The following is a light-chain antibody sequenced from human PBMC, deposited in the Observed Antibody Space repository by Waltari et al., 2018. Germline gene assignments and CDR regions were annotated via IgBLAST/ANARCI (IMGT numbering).Light chain of an antibody. V-gene: IGKV1-9*01. CDR3: QQLSSYPLT. J-gene: IGKJ3*01. CDR2: AAS. CDR1: QGISSY. Sequence: DIQLTQSPSFLSASVGDRVTITCRASQGISSYLAWYQQKPGKAPKLLIYAASTLQSGVPSRLIGSGSGTEFTLTISSLQPEDFATYYCQQLSSYPLTFGPGTKVDIK.